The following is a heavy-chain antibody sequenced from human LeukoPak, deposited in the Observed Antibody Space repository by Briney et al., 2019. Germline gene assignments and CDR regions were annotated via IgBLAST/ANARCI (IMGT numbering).Heavy chain of an antibody. J-gene: IGHJ6*02. CDR2: IKQDGSEK. CDR1: GFTFSSYW. D-gene: IGHD3-22*01. V-gene: IGHV3-7*04. CDR3: ARDRGEGCYDSSGYSLGIYYYGMDV. Sequence: GGSLRLSCAASGFTFSSYWMSWVRQAPGKGLEWVANIKQDGSEKYYVDSVKGRFTISRDNAKNSLYLQMNSLRAEDTAVYYCARDRGEGCYDSSGYSLGIYYYGMDVWGQGTTVTVSS.